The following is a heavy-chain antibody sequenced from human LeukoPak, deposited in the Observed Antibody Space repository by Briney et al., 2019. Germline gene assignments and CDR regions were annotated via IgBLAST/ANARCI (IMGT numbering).Heavy chain of an antibody. D-gene: IGHD3-22*01. J-gene: IGHJ4*02. Sequence: PSETLSLXCTVSGGSISSSSYYWGWTRQPPGKGLEWIGSIYYSGSTNYNPSLKSRVTISVDTSKNQFSLKLSSVTAADTAVYYCARGRGGYAQPYYFDYWGQGTLVTVSS. V-gene: IGHV4-39*07. CDR3: ARGRGGYAQPYYFDY. CDR1: GGSISSSSYY. CDR2: IYYSGST.